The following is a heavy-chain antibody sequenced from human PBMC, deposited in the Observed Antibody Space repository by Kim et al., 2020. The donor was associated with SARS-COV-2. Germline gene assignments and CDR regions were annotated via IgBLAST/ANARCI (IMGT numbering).Heavy chain of an antibody. CDR3: ARQGVTILTPNQVDY. CDR1: GGSISSSSYY. J-gene: IGHJ4*02. D-gene: IGHD3-9*01. V-gene: IGHV4-39*01. Sequence: SETLSLTCTVSGGSISSSSYYWGWIRQPPGKGLERIGSIYYSGSTYYNPSLKSRVTISVDTSKNQFSLKLSSVTAADTAVYYCARQGVTILTPNQVDYWGQGTLVTVSS. CDR2: IYYSGST.